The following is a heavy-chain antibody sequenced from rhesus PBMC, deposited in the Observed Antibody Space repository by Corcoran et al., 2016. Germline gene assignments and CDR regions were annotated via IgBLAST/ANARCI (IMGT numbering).Heavy chain of an antibody. D-gene: IGHD2-15*01. V-gene: IGHV4-65*01. CDR2: VRGSSGST. CDR3: AREPYCSSTYCSSEGDGLDS. J-gene: IGHJ6*01. CDR1: GGSISSSNW. Sequence: QVQLQESGPGLVKPSETLSLTCAVSGGSISSSNWWSWIRQPPGKGLEWIGLVRGSSGSTYYNPSLKGRVNISTDTSKNQFSLKLSSVTAADTAVYYCAREPYCSSTYCSSEGDGLDSWGQGVVVTVSS.